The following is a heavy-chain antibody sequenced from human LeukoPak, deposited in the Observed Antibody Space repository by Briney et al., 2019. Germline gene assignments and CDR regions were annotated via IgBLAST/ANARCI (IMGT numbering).Heavy chain of an antibody. CDR1: GYTFTTYF. D-gene: IGHD3-10*01. J-gene: IGHJ4*02. Sequence: ASAKVSCKASGYTFTTYFMHWVRQAPGQGLEWMGVINPSGGSTSYAQRFQGRLTMTRDTSTSTVYMELSSLRSEDTAVYHCARGRGSGTYSARDFDYWGQGTLVTVSS. CDR2: INPSGGST. CDR3: ARGRGSGTYSARDFDY. V-gene: IGHV1-46*01.